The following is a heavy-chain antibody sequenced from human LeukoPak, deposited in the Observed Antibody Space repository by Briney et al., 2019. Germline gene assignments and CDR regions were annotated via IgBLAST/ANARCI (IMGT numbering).Heavy chain of an antibody. J-gene: IGHJ4*02. CDR3: ARTDIVQIRSFDY. Sequence: SVKVSCKASGGTFSSYAISWVRQAPGQGLEWMGRIIPILGIANYAQKFQGRVTITADKPTSTAYMELSSLRSEDTAVYYCARTDIVQIRSFDYWGQGTLVTVSS. V-gene: IGHV1-69*04. D-gene: IGHD5-12*01. CDR1: GGTFSSYA. CDR2: IIPILGIA.